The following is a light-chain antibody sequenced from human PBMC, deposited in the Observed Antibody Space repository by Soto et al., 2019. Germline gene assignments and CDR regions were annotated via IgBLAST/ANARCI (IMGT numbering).Light chain of an antibody. J-gene: IGKJ1*01. Sequence: EIVLTQSPGTLPLSPGKRATLSCRASQSVASNYLAWYQQKPGQAPRLLIYAASGRATGIPDRFSGSGSGTDFTLTISRLEPEDFAVYYCQQYGSAPWTFGQGTKVEIK. CDR2: AAS. V-gene: IGKV3-20*01. CDR1: QSVASNY. CDR3: QQYGSAPWT.